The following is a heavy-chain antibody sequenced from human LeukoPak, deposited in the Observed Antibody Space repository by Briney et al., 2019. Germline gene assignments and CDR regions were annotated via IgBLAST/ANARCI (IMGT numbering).Heavy chain of an antibody. V-gene: IGHV3-30*18. Sequence: QHWGSLRLSCAASGFTFSSYGMHWVRQAPGKGLEWVAVISYDGSNKYYADSVKGRFTISRDNSKNTLYLQMNSLRAEDTAVYYCAKGYFDWLLDYWGQGTLVTVSS. D-gene: IGHD3-9*01. CDR2: ISYDGSNK. CDR1: GFTFSSYG. CDR3: AKGYFDWLLDY. J-gene: IGHJ4*02.